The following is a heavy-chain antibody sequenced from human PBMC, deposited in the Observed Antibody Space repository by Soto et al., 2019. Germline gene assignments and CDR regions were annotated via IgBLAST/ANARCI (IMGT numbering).Heavy chain of an antibody. V-gene: IGHV1-2*02. D-gene: IGHD3-22*01. CDR3: ARDRGDYYDSSGYYSIYYFDY. CDR2: INPNSGGT. J-gene: IGHJ4*02. CDR1: GYTFTGYY. Sequence: GASVKVSCKASGYTFTGYYMHWVRHAPGQGXEWMGWINPNSGGTSYAQKFQGRVTMTRDTSISTAYMELSRLRSDDTAVYYCARDRGDYYDSSGYYSIYYFDYWGQGTLVTVSS.